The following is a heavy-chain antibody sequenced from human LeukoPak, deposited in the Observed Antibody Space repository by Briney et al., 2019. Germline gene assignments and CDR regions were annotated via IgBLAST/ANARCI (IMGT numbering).Heavy chain of an antibody. CDR3: AKDSRYYYVDY. V-gene: IGHV3-30*02. CDR2: IRYDGSKE. CDR1: GFTFSSYG. Sequence: SGGSLRLSCAASGFTFSSYGMHWVRQAPGKGLEWVAFIRYDGSKEYYADSVKGRFTISRDNSKNTLYLQMNSLKTEDTAVYYCAKDSRYYYVDYWGQGTLVIVSS. J-gene: IGHJ4*02. D-gene: IGHD1-14*01.